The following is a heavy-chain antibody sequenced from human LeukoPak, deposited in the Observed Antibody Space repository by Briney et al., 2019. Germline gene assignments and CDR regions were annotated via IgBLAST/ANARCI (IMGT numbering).Heavy chain of an antibody. CDR2: F. V-gene: IGHV4-4*07. D-gene: IGHD2-21*02. Sequence: SETLSLTCTGSGVSISGYYWSWIRQPAGKGLEWLGRFKSRVTMSVDMSKNQFSLKLTSVTAADTAVYYCARDGTYCGSDCYPHDALDIWGQGTMVTVSS. CDR3: ARDGTYCGSDCYPHDALDI. J-gene: IGHJ3*02. CDR1: GVSISGYY.